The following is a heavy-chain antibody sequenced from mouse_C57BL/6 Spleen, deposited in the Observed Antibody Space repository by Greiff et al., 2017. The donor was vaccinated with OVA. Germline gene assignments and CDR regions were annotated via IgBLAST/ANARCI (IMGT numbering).Heavy chain of an antibody. V-gene: IGHV1-69*01. CDR3: ARGGYDGYYYYAMDY. D-gene: IGHD2-3*01. CDR1: GYTFTSYW. J-gene: IGHJ4*01. CDR2: IDPSDSYT. Sequence: QVQLKQPGAELVMPGASVKLSCKASGYTFTSYWMHWVKQRPGQGLEWIGEIDPSDSYTNYNQKFKGKSTLTVDKSSSTAYMQLSSLTSEDSAVYYGARGGYDGYYYYAMDYWGQGTSVTVSS.